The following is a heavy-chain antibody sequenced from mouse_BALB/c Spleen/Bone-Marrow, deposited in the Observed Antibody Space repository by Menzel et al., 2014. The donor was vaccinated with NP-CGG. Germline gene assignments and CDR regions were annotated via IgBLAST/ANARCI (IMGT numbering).Heavy chain of an antibody. D-gene: IGHD2-2*01. CDR1: GYTFTSYY. CDR2: INPSNGGA. V-gene: IGHV1S81*02. Sequence: VQLQQSGAELVKPGASVKLSCKASGYTFTSYYMYWVKQRPGQGLEWIGEINPSNGGADFNEKFKIKATLTVDKSSSTAYMQRSSLTSEDSAVYYCTTSRGYNWFAYWGQGTLVTVSA. CDR3: TTSRGYNWFAY. J-gene: IGHJ3*01.